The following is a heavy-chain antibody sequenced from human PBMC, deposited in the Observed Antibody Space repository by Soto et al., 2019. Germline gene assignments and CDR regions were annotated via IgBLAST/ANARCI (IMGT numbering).Heavy chain of an antibody. CDR2: IDPSDSYT. CDR1: GYSFTSYW. Sequence: GESLKISCKGSGYSFTSYWISWVRQMPGKVLEWMGRIDPSDSYTNYSPSFQGHVTISADKSISTAYLQWSSLKASDTAMYYCARLGGWFRHSSCWGRGYVHYYRLDVWGQGTTDLVSS. J-gene: IGHJ6*02. D-gene: IGHD6-13*01. CDR3: ARLGGWFRHSSCWGRGYVHYYRLDV. V-gene: IGHV5-10-1*01.